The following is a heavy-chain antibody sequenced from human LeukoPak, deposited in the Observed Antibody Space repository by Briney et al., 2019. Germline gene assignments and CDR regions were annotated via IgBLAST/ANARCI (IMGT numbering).Heavy chain of an antibody. CDR3: ARDLNPFNWGDDTFDI. CDR2: IIPIFGTA. D-gene: IGHD7-27*01. J-gene: IGHJ3*02. Sequence: SVKVSCKASGGTFSSYAISWVRQAPGQGLEWMGRIIPIFGTANYAQKFQGRVTITTDESTSTAYMELSSLRSEDTAVYYCARDLNPFNWGDDTFDIWGQGTMVTVSS. CDR1: GGTFSSYA. V-gene: IGHV1-69*05.